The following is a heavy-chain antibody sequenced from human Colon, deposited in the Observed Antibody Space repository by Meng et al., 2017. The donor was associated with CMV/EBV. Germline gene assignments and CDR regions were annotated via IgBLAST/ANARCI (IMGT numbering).Heavy chain of an antibody. J-gene: IGHJ4*02. V-gene: IGHV3-15*01. CDR2: IKSKTDGGTT. CDR3: TTFPYDSSGYGLFDY. CDR1: GFTFSNAW. D-gene: IGHD3-22*01. Sequence: GEFLKISCAASGFTFSNAWMSWVRQAPGKGLEWVGRIKSKTDGGTTDYAAPVKGRFTISRDDSKNTLYLQMNSLKTEDTAVYYCTTFPYDSSGYGLFDYWGQGTLVTVSS.